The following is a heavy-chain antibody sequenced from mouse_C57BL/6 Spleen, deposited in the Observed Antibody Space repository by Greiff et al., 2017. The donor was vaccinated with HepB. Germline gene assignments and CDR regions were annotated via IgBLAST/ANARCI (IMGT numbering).Heavy chain of an antibody. CDR3: ARSALCYGNYFWYFDV. V-gene: IGHV1-58*01. J-gene: IGHJ1*03. Sequence: EVHLVESGAELVRPGSSVKMSCKTSGYTFTSYGINWVKQRPGQGLEWIGYIYIGNGYTEYNEKFKGKATLTSDTSSSTAYMQLSSLTSEDSAIYFCARSALCYGNYFWYFDVWGKGTTVTVSS. CDR1: GYTFTSYG. CDR2: IYIGNGYT. D-gene: IGHD2-1*01.